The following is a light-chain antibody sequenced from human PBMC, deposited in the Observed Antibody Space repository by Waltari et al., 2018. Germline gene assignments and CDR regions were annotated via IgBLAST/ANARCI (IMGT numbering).Light chain of an antibody. J-gene: IGLJ2*01. CDR3: HSRDSSGDVV. CDR1: SLRTYY. Sequence: SSELTQDPAVSVALGQTVRITCQGDSLRTYYVSWFHQKPRQAHALVSYGKNNRPSGIPDRFSASSSGSTASLTIIGAQAEDEADYYCHSRDSSGDVVIGGGTKLTVV. V-gene: IGLV3-19*01. CDR2: GKN.